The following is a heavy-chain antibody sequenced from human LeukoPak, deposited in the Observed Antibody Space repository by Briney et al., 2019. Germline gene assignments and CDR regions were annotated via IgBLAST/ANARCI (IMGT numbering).Heavy chain of an antibody. V-gene: IGHV3-23*01. Sequence: PGGSLRLSCAASGFTFSSYALSWVRQAPGKGLEWVSAISESGGTRNYVDSVKGRFTISRDNSKITLYLQMSSLRAEDTAVYYCAREMATITYAFDIWGQGTMVTVSS. CDR2: ISESGGTR. CDR3: AREMATITYAFDI. D-gene: IGHD5-24*01. CDR1: GFTFSSYA. J-gene: IGHJ3*02.